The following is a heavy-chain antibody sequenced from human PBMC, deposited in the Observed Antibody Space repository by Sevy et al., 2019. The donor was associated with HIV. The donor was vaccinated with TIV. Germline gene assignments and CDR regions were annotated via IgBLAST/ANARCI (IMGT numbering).Heavy chain of an antibody. D-gene: IGHD6-19*01. Sequence: GGSLRLSCAASGFTFSSYAMSWVRQAPGKGLEWVSAISGSGGSTYYPDSVKGRFTISRNNSKNTLYLQMNSLRAEDTAVDYCAKDKSRSGWFGYWGQGTLVTVSS. CDR1: GFTFSSYA. CDR3: AKDKSRSGWFGY. V-gene: IGHV3-23*01. CDR2: ISGSGGST. J-gene: IGHJ5*01.